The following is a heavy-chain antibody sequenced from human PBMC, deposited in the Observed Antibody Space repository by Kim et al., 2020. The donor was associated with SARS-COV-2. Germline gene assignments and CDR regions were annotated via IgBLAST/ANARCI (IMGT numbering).Heavy chain of an antibody. CDR3: ARDRDVTMIVRPGWVGAFDI. J-gene: IGHJ3*02. CDR2: INPNSGGT. D-gene: IGHD3-22*01. Sequence: ASVKVSCKASGYTFTGYYMHWVRQAPGQGLEWMGRINPNSGGTNYAQKFQGRVTMTRDTSISTAYMELSRLRSDDTAVYYCARDRDVTMIVRPGWVGAFDIWGQGTMVTVSS. CDR1: GYTFTGYY. V-gene: IGHV1-2*06.